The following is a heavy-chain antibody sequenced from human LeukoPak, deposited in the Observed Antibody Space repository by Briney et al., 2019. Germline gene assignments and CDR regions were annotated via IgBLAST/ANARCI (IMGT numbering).Heavy chain of an antibody. J-gene: IGHJ6*03. V-gene: IGHV1-18*01. CDR1: GYTFTSYG. Sequence: ASVKVSCKASGYTFTSYGISWVRQAPGQGLEWMGWISAYNGNTNYAQKFQGRVTMTRDTSISTAYMELSRLRSDDTAVYYCARDRVVVVAPNYYYYYMDVWGKGTTVTISS. D-gene: IGHD2-15*01. CDR2: ISAYNGNT. CDR3: ARDRVVVVAPNYYYYYMDV.